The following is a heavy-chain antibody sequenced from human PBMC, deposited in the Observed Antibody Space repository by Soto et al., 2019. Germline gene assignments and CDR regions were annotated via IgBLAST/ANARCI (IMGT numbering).Heavy chain of an antibody. D-gene: IGHD2-15*01. Sequence: QVQLVQSGAEVKEPGASVKLSCQASGYTFMNYVISWVRQAPGQGLERMGWISPSTGDTDQAQNFQGRVTMTLDTSTNTANMELRTLRSDDSAVYYCARCYCSVGSCYTCWHFDLWGRGTLVTVSS. CDR1: GYTFMNYV. CDR3: ARCYCSVGSCYTCWHFDL. J-gene: IGHJ2*01. CDR2: ISPSTGDT. V-gene: IGHV1-18*01.